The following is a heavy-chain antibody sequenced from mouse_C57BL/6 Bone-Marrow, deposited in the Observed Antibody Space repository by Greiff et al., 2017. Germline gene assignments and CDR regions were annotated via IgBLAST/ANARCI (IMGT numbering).Heavy chain of an antibody. J-gene: IGHJ4*01. CDR2: IHPNSGST. CDR3: ARGGSMITKDYAMDY. CDR1: GYTFTSYW. V-gene: IGHV1-64*01. D-gene: IGHD2-4*01. Sequence: QVQLQQPGAELVKPGASVKLSCKASGYTFTSYWMHWVKQRPGQGLEWIGMIHPNSGSTNYNEKFKSKATLTVDKSSSTAYMQLSSLTSEDSAVYYCARGGSMITKDYAMDYWGQGTSVTVSS.